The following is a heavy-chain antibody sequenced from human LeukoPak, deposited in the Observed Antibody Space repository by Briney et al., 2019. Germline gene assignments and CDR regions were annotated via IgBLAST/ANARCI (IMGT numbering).Heavy chain of an antibody. CDR3: ARGFDTYYYDSSGYYGFDY. CDR2: INHSGST. V-gene: IGHV4-34*01. D-gene: IGHD3-22*01. CDR1: GGSFSGYY. Sequence: SETLSLTCAVYGGSFSGYYWSWIRQPPGKGLEWIGEINHSGSTNYNPSLKSRVTISVDTSKNQFPLKLSSVTAADTAVYYCARGFDTYYYDSSGYYGFDYWGQGALVTVSS. J-gene: IGHJ4*02.